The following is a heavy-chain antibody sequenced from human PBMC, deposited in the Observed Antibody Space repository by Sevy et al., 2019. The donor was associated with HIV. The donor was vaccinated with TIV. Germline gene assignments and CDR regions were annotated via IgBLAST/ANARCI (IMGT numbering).Heavy chain of an antibody. CDR2: ITTYNGKT. D-gene: IGHD2-2*01. CDR3: ARVHGLVRAAIYPNYGMDV. V-gene: IGHV1-18*01. J-gene: IGHJ6*02. Sequence: ASVKVSCKASGYTFTNYGITWVRQAPGQGLEWMGWITTYNGKTNYVEKLQGRVTMTTDTSTSTSYMELRSLRSDDTAVYYCARVHGLVRAAIYPNYGMDVWGQGTTVTVYS. CDR1: GYTFTNYG.